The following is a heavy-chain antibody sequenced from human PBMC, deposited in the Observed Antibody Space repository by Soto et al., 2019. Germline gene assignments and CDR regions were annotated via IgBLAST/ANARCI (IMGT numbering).Heavy chain of an antibody. CDR2: IYYSGST. V-gene: IGHV4-31*03. Sequence: PSETLSLTCTVSGGSISSGGYYWSWIRQHPGKGLEWIGYIYYSGSTYYNPSLKSRVTISVDTSKNQFSLKLSSVTAADTAVYYCARMLIAAAQKGGIDYWGQGTLVTVPQ. J-gene: IGHJ4*02. CDR1: GGSISSGGYY. CDR3: ARMLIAAAQKGGIDY. D-gene: IGHD6-13*01.